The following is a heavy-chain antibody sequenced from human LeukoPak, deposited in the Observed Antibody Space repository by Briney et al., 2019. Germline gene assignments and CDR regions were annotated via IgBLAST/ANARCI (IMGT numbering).Heavy chain of an antibody. D-gene: IGHD6-19*01. Sequence: SETLSLTCTVSGGSISSYYWSWIRQPPGKGLEWIGYIYYSGSTNYNPSLKSRVTISVDTSKNQFSLKLSSVTAADTAVYYCARHGSSGWTDYYYYGMDVWGQGTTVTVSS. CDR1: GGSISSYY. V-gene: IGHV4-59*08. CDR2: IYYSGST. CDR3: ARHGSSGWTDYYYYGMDV. J-gene: IGHJ6*02.